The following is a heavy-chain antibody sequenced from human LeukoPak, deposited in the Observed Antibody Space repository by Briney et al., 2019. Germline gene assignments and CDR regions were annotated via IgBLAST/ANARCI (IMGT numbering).Heavy chain of an antibody. CDR3: ARLGSGDYYYYYMDV. V-gene: IGHV4-59*01. CDR1: GGSFSSYY. Sequence: SETLSLTCAVYGGSFSSYYWSWIRQPPGKGLEWIGYIYYSGSTNYNPSLKSRVTISVDTSKNQFSLKLSSVTAADTAVYYCARLGSGDYYYYYMDVWGKGTTVTVSS. J-gene: IGHJ6*03. CDR2: IYYSGST. D-gene: IGHD7-27*01.